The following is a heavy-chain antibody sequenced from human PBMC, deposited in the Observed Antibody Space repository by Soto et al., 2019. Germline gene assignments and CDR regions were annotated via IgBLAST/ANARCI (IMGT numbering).Heavy chain of an antibody. CDR1: GFSLSTSGVG. CDR2: IYWDDDK. CDR3: SLSPSPRHSNCFRGPRLDV. J-gene: IGHJ6*02. D-gene: IGHD2-15*01. Sequence: SGPTLVNPTQTLTLTCTFSGFSLSTSGVGVGWIRQPPGKALEWLALIYWDDDKRYSPSLKSRLTITKDTSKNQVVLTMTNMGPVDTATYFFSLSPSPRHSNCFRGPRLDVSGLGT. V-gene: IGHV2-5*02.